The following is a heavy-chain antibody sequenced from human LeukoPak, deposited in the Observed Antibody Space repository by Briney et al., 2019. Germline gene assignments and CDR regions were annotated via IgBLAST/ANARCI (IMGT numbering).Heavy chain of an antibody. CDR3: ARDIYYDSSEDAFDI. J-gene: IGHJ3*02. V-gene: IGHV4-4*07. CDR1: GDSISSYY. Sequence: SETLSLTCTVSGDSISSYYWSWIRQPAGKGLEWIGRIYTSGSTNYNPSLKSRVTISVDKSKNQFSLKLSSVTAADTAVYYCARDIYYDSSEDAFDIWGQGTMVTVSS. CDR2: IYTSGST. D-gene: IGHD3-22*01.